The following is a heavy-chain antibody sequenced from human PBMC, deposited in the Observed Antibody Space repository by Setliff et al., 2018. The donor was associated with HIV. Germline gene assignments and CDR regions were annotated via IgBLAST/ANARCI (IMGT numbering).Heavy chain of an antibody. Sequence: GGSLRLSCAASRFSFNSYSMNWVRQAPGKGLEWISYITGSSNDIYYADSVKGRFTISRDNAKNSLYLQMNSLRVEDTAVYYCAEVGLQFLEWLLSTPINYYYYYMDVWGKGTTVTVSS. CDR1: RFSFNSYS. CDR3: AEVGLQFLEWLLSTPINYYYYYMDV. J-gene: IGHJ6*03. CDR2: ITGSSNDI. V-gene: IGHV3-48*01. D-gene: IGHD3-3*01.